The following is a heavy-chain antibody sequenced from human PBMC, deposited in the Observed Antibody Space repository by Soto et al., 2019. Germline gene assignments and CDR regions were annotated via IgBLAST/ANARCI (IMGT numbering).Heavy chain of an antibody. CDR1: GFTFDDYA. J-gene: IGHJ6*02. CDR3: SKGQLQNYYDGMDV. D-gene: IGHD2-2*01. V-gene: IGHV3-9*01. Sequence: EVQLVESGGGLVQPGRSLRLSCAAYGFTFDDYAMHWVRQAPGKGLEWVSGVSWKSGSIGYADSVKGRFTISRDNAKKSLYLQMNSLRAEDTALYYCSKGQLQNYYDGMDVWGQGTTVPISS. CDR2: VSWKSGSI.